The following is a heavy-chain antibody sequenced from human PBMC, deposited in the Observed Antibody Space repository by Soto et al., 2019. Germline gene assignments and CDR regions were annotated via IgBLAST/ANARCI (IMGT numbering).Heavy chain of an antibody. V-gene: IGHV1-46*01. CDR1: GYTLTSYY. Sequence: ASVKVSCKASGYTLTSYYMHWVRQAPGQGLEWMGIINPSGGSTSYAQKFQGRVTMTRDTSTSTVYMELSSLRSEDTAVYYCAIWGSDCSGGSCYYYYYMDVWGKGTTVTVSS. D-gene: IGHD2-15*01. CDR3: AIWGSDCSGGSCYYYYYMDV. CDR2: INPSGGST. J-gene: IGHJ6*03.